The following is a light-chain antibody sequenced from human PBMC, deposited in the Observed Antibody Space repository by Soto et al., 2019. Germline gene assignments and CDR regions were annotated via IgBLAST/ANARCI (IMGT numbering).Light chain of an antibody. Sequence: LTQPASVSGSPGQSITISCTGTSSDVGGYNYVSWYQQHPGKAPKLMIYEVSNRPSGVSNRFSGSKSGNTASLTISGLQAEDEADYYCSSYTSSSSYVFGTGTKVTV. CDR2: EVS. CDR1: SSDVGGYNY. V-gene: IGLV2-14*01. CDR3: SSYTSSSSYV. J-gene: IGLJ1*01.